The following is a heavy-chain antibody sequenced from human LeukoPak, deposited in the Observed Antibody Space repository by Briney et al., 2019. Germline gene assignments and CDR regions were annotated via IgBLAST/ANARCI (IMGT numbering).Heavy chain of an antibody. CDR3: ARRGVIAARLFDY. CDR1: NFSISSGYY. J-gene: IGHJ4*02. CDR2: IYHSGST. Sequence: SETLSLXCAVSNFSISSGYYWGWIRQPPGQGLEWIGSIYHSGSTYYNPSLKSRLTISVDTSKNQFSLKLSSVTAADTAVYYCARRGVIAARLFDYWGQGTLVTVSS. D-gene: IGHD6-6*01. V-gene: IGHV4-38-2*01.